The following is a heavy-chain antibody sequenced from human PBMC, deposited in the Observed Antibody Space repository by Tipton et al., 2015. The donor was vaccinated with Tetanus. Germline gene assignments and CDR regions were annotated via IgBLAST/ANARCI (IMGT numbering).Heavy chain of an antibody. CDR2: IYYSGST. Sequence: TLSLTCTVSGGSISSGDYYWSWIRQPPGKGLEWIGYIYYSGSTYYNPSLKSRVTISVDTSKNQFSLKLSSVTAADTAGYYCAREVRWFGELLGWFDPWGQGTLVTVSS. CDR1: GGSISSGDYY. CDR3: AREVRWFGELLGWFDP. J-gene: IGHJ5*02. D-gene: IGHD3-10*01. V-gene: IGHV4-30-4*01.